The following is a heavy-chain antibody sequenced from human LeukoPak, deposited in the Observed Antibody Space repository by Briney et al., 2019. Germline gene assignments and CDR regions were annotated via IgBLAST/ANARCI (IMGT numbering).Heavy chain of an antibody. CDR3: GRDLNWGAFDI. CDR1: GFTFSSYE. D-gene: IGHD7-27*01. CDR2: ISSSGSTI. V-gene: IGHV3-48*03. J-gene: IGHJ3*02. Sequence: GGSLRLSCAASGFTFSSYEMNWVRQAPGKGLEWVSYISSSGSTIYYADSVKGRFTISRDNAKNSLYLQMNSLTAEDTAVYYCGRDLNWGAFDIRGQGAMVTVSS.